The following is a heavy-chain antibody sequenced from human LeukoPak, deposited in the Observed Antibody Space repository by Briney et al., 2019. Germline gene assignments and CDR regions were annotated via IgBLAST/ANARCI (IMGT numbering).Heavy chain of an antibody. CDR2: INPNSGGT. J-gene: IGHJ6*03. D-gene: IGHD2-8*01. V-gene: IGHV1-2*02. CDR1: GYTFTGYC. CDR3: ARDLMVRYYYYYMDV. Sequence: ASVKVSCKASGYTFTGYCMHWVRQAPGQGLEWMGWINPNSGGTNYAQKFQGRVTMTRDTSISTAYMELSRLRSDDTAVYYCARDLMVRYYYYYMDVWGKGTTVTVSS.